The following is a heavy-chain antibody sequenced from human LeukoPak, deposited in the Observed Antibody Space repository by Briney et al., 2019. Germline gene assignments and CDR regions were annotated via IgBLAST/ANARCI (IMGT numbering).Heavy chain of an antibody. D-gene: IGHD3/OR15-3a*01. J-gene: IGHJ6*03. Sequence: SETLSLTCTVSGAYISSYYWTWIRQSPGKGLEWIGYIHYGGTTNYSPSLKSRVIMSVDTAKNQFSLKMSSVTAADTAVYYCARGRTGHQSYYYYYMDVWGKGTPVIVSS. CDR2: IHYGGTT. CDR1: GAYISSYY. V-gene: IGHV4-59*01. CDR3: ARGRTGHQSYYYYYMDV.